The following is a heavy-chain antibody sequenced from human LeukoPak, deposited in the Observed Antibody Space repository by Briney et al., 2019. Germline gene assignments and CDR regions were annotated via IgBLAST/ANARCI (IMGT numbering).Heavy chain of an antibody. D-gene: IGHD2-2*01. CDR3: ARRGPYQLPPYYYYGMDV. J-gene: IGHJ6*02. CDR1: GGSFSGYY. Sequence: SETLSLTCAVYGGSFSGYYWSWIRQPPGKGLEWIGEINHSGSTNYNPSLKSRVTISVDTSKNQFSLKLSSVTAADTAVYYCARRGPYQLPPYYYYGMDVWGQGTTVTVFS. V-gene: IGHV4-34*01. CDR2: INHSGST.